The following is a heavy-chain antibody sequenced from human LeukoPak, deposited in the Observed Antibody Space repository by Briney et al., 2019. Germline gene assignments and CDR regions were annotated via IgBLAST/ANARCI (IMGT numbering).Heavy chain of an antibody. CDR2: IYYSGST. Sequence: SETLSLTCTGSGGSISSSSYYWGWIRQPPGRVLEWIGSIYYSGSTYYNPTVKSRGTISVDTSKNLISLKLSSVTAADTDVYYCASPSTTIFGVLLDYWSKLTMVTVSS. CDR1: GGSISSSSYY. CDR3: ASPSTTIFGVLLDY. J-gene: IGHJ4*02. D-gene: IGHD3-3*01. V-gene: IGHV4-39*01.